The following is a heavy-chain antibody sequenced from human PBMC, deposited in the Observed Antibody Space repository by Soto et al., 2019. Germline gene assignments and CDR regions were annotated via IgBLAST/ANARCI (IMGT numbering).Heavy chain of an antibody. CDR3: ARQGGGVRGVIPYGMDV. CDR2: IYPGDSDT. Sequence: GESRKISCKGSVYSFTSYWIGWVRQMPGKGLEWMGIIYPGDSDTRYSPSFQGQVTISADKSISTAYLQWSSLKASDTAMYYCARQGGGVRGVIPYGMDVWGQGTTVTVYS. D-gene: IGHD3-10*01. J-gene: IGHJ6*02. CDR1: VYSFTSYW. V-gene: IGHV5-51*01.